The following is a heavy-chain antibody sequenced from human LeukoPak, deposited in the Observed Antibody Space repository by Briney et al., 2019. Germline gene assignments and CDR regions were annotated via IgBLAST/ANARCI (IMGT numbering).Heavy chain of an antibody. CDR3: ARHTKWLLLQDDYYYGMDV. CDR2: IYPGDSDT. D-gene: IGHD3-22*01. V-gene: IGHV5-51*01. Sequence: GESLKISCKGSGYSFTSYWIGWVRQMPGKGLEWMVIIYPGDSDTRYSPSFQGQVTISADKSISTAYLQWSSLKASDTAMYYCARHTKWLLLQDDYYYGMDVWGQGTTVTVSS. CDR1: GYSFTSYW. J-gene: IGHJ6*02.